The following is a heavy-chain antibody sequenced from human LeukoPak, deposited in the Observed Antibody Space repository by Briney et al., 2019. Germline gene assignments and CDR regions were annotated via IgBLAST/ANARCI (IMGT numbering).Heavy chain of an antibody. Sequence: SETRSLTCAVSGGSISSNNWWSWVRQPPGKGLEWIGEIYHSGSTNYNPSLKSRVTISVDKSKNQFSLKLSSVTAADTAVYYCARDVGARLPGYWGQGTLVIVSS. CDR3: ARDVGARLPGY. V-gene: IGHV4-4*02. CDR1: GGSISSNNW. CDR2: IYHSGST. D-gene: IGHD6-6*01. J-gene: IGHJ4*02.